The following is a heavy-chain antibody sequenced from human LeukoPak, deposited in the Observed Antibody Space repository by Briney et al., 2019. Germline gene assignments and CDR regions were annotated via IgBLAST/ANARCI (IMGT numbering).Heavy chain of an antibody. CDR1: GGSISSYY. CDR3: ARRESYYSNYWFDP. D-gene: IGHD1-26*01. Sequence: SETLSLTCTVSGGSISSYYWSWIRQPPGKGLEWIGYIYYSGSTNYNPSLKSRVTISVDTSKNQFSLKLSSVTAADTAVYYCARRESYYSNYWFDPWGQGTLVTVSS. V-gene: IGHV4-59*08. J-gene: IGHJ5*02. CDR2: IYYSGST.